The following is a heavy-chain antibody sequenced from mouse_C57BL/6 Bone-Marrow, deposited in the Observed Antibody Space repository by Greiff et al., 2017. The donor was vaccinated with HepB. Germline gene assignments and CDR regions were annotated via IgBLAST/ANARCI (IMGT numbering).Heavy chain of an antibody. D-gene: IGHD1-1*01. V-gene: IGHV5-17*01. J-gene: IGHJ1*03. CDR2: ISSGSSTI. Sequence: EVQLVESGGGLVKPGGSLKLSCAASGFTFSDHGMHWVRQAPEKGLEWVAYISSGSSTIYYADTVKGRFTISRDNAKNTLFLQMTSLRSEDTARYYWARRSTLVAHWYFDVWGTGTTVTVSS. CDR3: ARRSTLVAHWYFDV. CDR1: GFTFSDHG.